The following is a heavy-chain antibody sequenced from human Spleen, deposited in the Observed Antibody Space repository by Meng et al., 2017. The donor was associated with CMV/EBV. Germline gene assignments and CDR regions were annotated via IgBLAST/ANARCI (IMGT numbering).Heavy chain of an antibody. CDR3: ARDRMPRGELVHY. Sequence: GGSLRLSCVASGFTFSSNWMTWVRQAPGKGPEWVANIKQDGSEKIYVDSVKGRFTISRDNSKNTLYLQMNSLRSEDTAVYYCARDRMPRGELVHYWGQGTLVTVSS. V-gene: IGHV3-7*01. CDR1: GFTFSSNW. J-gene: IGHJ4*02. CDR2: IKQDGSEK. D-gene: IGHD3-16*01.